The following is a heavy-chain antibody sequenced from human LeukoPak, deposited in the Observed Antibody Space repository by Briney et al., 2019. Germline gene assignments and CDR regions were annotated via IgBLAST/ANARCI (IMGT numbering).Heavy chain of an antibody. CDR2: IYYSGST. CDR1: GGSISSSSYY. V-gene: IGHV4-39*01. J-gene: IGHJ4*02. CDR3: ASVNYYDSN. Sequence: SETLSLTCTVSGGSISSSSYYWGWIRQPPGKGLEWIGSIYYSGSTYYNPSLKSRVTISVDTSKNQFSLKLSSVTAADTAVYYCASVNYYDSNWGQGTLVTVSS. D-gene: IGHD3-22*01.